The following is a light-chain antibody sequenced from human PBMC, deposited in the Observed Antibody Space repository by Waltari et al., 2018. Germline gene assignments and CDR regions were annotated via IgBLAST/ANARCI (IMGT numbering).Light chain of an antibody. V-gene: IGKV3-15*01. CDR1: QSVSSN. CDR2: GAS. Sequence: EGVMTQSPATLSVSPGERATLSCRASQSVSSNLAWYQQKPGQAPRLLIYGASTRATGIPARFSGSVSETEFTLTISSLQSEDFGVYYCQQYNNWPRTFGQGTKLEIK. CDR3: QQYNNWPRT. J-gene: IGKJ2*01.